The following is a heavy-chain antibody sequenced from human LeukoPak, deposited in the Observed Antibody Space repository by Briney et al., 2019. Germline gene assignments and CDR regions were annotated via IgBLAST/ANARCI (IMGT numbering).Heavy chain of an antibody. Sequence: ASVKVSCKASGYTFTGYYMHWVRQAPGQGLEWMGWINPNSGGTNYAQKFQGRVTMTRDTSISTAYMELSRLRSDDTAVYYCARAGVGGTYCGGDCYSAVDYWGQGTLVTVSS. CDR1: GYTFTGYY. CDR3: ARAGVGGTYCGGDCYSAVDY. V-gene: IGHV1-2*02. D-gene: IGHD2-21*02. CDR2: INPNSGGT. J-gene: IGHJ4*02.